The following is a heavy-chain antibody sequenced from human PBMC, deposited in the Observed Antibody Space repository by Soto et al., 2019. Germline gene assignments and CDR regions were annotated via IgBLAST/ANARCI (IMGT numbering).Heavy chain of an antibody. Sequence: DVQLVESGGGLIQPGGSLRLSCVDSGLTVSGKKYMAWVRQAPGKGPEWLSGVYDLDGTYYAYSVRGRFTTSIDSSRTTVYLQMRDLRPAYTALDFCATWHLREHAYDIWGQGTMVTVSS. CDR1: GLTVSGKKY. J-gene: IGHJ3*02. D-gene: IGHD5-12*01. V-gene: IGHV3-53*01. CDR2: VYDLDGT. CDR3: ATWHLREHAYDI.